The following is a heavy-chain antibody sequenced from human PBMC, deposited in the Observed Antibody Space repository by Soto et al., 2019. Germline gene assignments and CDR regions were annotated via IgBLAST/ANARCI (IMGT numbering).Heavy chain of an antibody. CDR2: IIPIFGTA. CDR1: GGTFSSYA. CDR3: ARGARPYATSGSLGAS. D-gene: IGHD3-22*01. Sequence: GASVKVSCKASGGTFSSYAISWVRQAPGQGLEWIGGIIPIFGTANYAQKFQGRVTITADESTSTAYMELSSLRSEDTAVYYCARGARPYATSGSLGASCGQGSLATV. V-gene: IGHV1-69*13. J-gene: IGHJ1*01.